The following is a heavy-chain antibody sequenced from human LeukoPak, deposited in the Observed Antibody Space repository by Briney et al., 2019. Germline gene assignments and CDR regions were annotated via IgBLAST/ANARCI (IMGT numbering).Heavy chain of an antibody. CDR3: ARVRSVVVITGLDY. CDR2: INPNSGGT. Sequence: ASVKVSCKASGYTFTGYYMHWVRQAPGQGLEWMGWINPNSGGTNYAQKFQGRVTMTRDTSISTAYMELSRLRSDDTAVYYCARVRSVVVITGLDYWGQGTLVIVSS. CDR1: GYTFTGYY. V-gene: IGHV1-2*02. J-gene: IGHJ4*02. D-gene: IGHD3-22*01.